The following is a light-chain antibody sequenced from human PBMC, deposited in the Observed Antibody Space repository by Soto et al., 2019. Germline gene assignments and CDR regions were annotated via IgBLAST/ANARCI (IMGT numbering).Light chain of an antibody. CDR1: SSDVGGYAY. CDR3: SSFTNTITLYA. CDR2: EVS. J-gene: IGLJ7*01. Sequence: QSALTQPASVSGSPGQSITISCTGTSSDVGGYAYVSWYQQYPGKAPKLVISEVSNRPSGVSNRFSGSKSGDTASLTISGLQAEDEADYYCSSFTNTITLYAFGTGTQLTVL. V-gene: IGLV2-14*01.